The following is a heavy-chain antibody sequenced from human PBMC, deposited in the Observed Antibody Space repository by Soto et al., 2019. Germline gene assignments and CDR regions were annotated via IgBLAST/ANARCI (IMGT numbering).Heavy chain of an antibody. D-gene: IGHD4-17*01. CDR1: GGSFSGYY. V-gene: IGHV4-34*01. CDR3: ARNTYGDDTGGY. CDR2: INHSGST. Sequence: SETLSLTCAVYGGSFSGYYWSWIRQPTGKGLEWIGEINHSGSTNYNPSLKSRVTISVDTSKNQFSLKLSSVTAADTAVYYCARNTYGDDTGGYWGQGTLVTVSS. J-gene: IGHJ4*02.